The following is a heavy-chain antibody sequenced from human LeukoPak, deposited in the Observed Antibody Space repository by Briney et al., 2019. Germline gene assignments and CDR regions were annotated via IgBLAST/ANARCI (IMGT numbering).Heavy chain of an antibody. D-gene: IGHD3-10*01. Sequence: PGGSPRLSCAASGFTVGTKYMNWVRQAPGKGLEWVSILYSGGDTYYAGSVKGRFTISRDNSRNTLSLQMNSLRVEDTAVYYCARVGDHYHWYFDLWGRGTLVTVSS. J-gene: IGHJ2*01. CDR3: ARVGDHYHWYFDL. CDR2: LYSGGDT. CDR1: GFTVGTKY. V-gene: IGHV3-53*01.